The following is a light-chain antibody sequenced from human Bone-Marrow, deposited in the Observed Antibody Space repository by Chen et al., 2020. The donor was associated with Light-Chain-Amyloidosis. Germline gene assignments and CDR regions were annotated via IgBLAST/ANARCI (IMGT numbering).Light chain of an antibody. Sequence: EIVLTQSPATLSLSPGERAALSCRASQRISKFLAWYQHKPGQAPRLLIYDASISATGIPARFSGSGSGTDFTLTIDSLGPEDFAVYYCQERTNWPLYTFGQGTKLEI. J-gene: IGKJ2*01. CDR1: QRISKF. CDR3: QERTNWPLYT. V-gene: IGKV3-11*01. CDR2: DAS.